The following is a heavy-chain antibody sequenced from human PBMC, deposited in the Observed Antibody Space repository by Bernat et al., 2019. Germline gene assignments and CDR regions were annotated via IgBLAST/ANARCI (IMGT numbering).Heavy chain of an antibody. J-gene: IGHJ3*02. Sequence: EVQLVESGGGLVQPGRSLRLSCAASGFTFDDYAMHWVRQAPGKGLEWVSGISWNSGSIGYADSVKGRFTISRDNAKNSLYLQMNSLRAEDTALYYCAKVNCGGDCYSEAFDIWGQGTMVTVSS. CDR2: ISWNSGSI. CDR1: GFTFDDYA. CDR3: AKVNCGGDCYSEAFDI. D-gene: IGHD2-21*02. V-gene: IGHV3-9*01.